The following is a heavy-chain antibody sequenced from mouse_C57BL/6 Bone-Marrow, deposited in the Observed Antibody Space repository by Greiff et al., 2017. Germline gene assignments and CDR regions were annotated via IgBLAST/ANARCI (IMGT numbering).Heavy chain of an antibody. V-gene: IGHV1-76*01. CDR1: GYTFTDYY. J-gene: IGHJ2*01. CDR2: IYPGSGNT. D-gene: IGHD2-3*01. Sequence: QVQLQQSGAELVRPGASVKLSCKASGYTFTDYYINWVKQRPGQGLEWIARIYPGSGNTYYNEKFKGKATLTAEKSSSTAYMQLSSLTSEDSAVYFCAVYDYFDYWGQGTTLTVSS. CDR3: AVYDYFDY.